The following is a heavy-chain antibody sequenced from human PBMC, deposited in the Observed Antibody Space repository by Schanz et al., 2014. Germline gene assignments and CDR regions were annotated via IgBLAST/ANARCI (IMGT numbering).Heavy chain of an antibody. V-gene: IGHV4-34*01. J-gene: IGHJ4*02. Sequence: QVQLQQWGAGLLKPSETLSLTCAVSGGSFSGYYWSWIRQPPDTGLEWIGEINQSGDTNYNPSLKRRVTISADPSNNQFALKLSSGTAADTAVYYCARYTGAYFDYWGQGTLVTVSS. CDR1: GGSFSGYY. D-gene: IGHD1-26*01. CDR2: INQSGDT. CDR3: ARYTGAYFDY.